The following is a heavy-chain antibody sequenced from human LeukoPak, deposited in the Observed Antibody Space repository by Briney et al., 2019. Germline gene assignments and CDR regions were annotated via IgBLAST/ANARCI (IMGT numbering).Heavy chain of an antibody. CDR3: ARVPRRRDGYNGNWFDP. CDR2: ISAYNGNT. V-gene: IGHV1-18*04. D-gene: IGHD5-24*01. Sequence: GASVKVSCKASGYTFTGHYMYWVRQAPGQGLEWMGWISAYNGNTNYAQKLQGRVTMTTDTSTSTAYMELRSLRSDDTAVYYCARVPRRRDGYNGNWFDPWGQGTLVTVSS. CDR1: GYTFTGHY. J-gene: IGHJ5*02.